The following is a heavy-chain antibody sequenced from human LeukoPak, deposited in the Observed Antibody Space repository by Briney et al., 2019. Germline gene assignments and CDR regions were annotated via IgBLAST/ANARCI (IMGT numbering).Heavy chain of an antibody. D-gene: IGHD2-15*01. CDR3: ARVVVVAAPPYYYYYYMDV. CDR2: IYTSGST. V-gene: IGHV4-4*07. CDR1: GGSISSYY. Sequence: SETLFLTCTVSGGSISSYYWSWIRQPAGKGLEWIGRIYTSGSTNYNPSLKSRVTISVDTSKNQFSLKLSSVTAADTAVYYCARVVVVAAPPYYYYYYMDVWGKGTTVTVSS. J-gene: IGHJ6*03.